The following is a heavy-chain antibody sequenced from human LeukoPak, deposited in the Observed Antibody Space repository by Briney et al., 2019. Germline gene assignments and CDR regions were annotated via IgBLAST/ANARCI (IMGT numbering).Heavy chain of an antibody. CDR1: GFIFSSFW. Sequence: PGGSLRLSCAASGFIFSSFWMSWVRQAPGKGLEWVANINRDGSEKNCLDSVKGRFTISRDNAQNSLYLQMNGLRVGDTAVYYCTRRLDEWGQGTLVTVSS. V-gene: IGHV3-7*01. CDR2: INRDGSEK. D-gene: IGHD3-16*01. J-gene: IGHJ4*02. CDR3: TRRLDE.